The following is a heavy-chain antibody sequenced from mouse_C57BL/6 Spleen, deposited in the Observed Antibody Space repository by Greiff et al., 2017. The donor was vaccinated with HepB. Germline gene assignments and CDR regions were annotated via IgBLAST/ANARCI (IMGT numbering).Heavy chain of an antibody. V-gene: IGHV14-4*01. CDR3: TTLGNYAMDY. CDR1: GFNIKDDY. CDR2: IDPENGDT. D-gene: IGHD4-1*01. Sequence: VQLKQSGAELVRPGASVKLSCTASGFNIKDDYMHWVKQRPEQGLEWIGWIDPENGDTEYASKFQGKATITADTSSNTAYLQLSSLTSEDTAVYYCTTLGNYAMDYWGQGTSVTVSS. J-gene: IGHJ4*01.